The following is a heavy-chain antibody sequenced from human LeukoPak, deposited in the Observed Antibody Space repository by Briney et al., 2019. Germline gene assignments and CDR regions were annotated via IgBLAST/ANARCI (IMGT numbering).Heavy chain of an antibody. V-gene: IGHV3-30*02. J-gene: IGHJ6*03. Sequence: GGSLRLSCAASGFTFSSYGMHWVRQAPGKGLDWVAFIRYDGSNKYYADSVKGRFTISRDNSKNTLYLQMNSLRAEDTAVYYCAREGRYSGSFRLGSWDYYYYMDVWGKGTTVTVSS. CDR2: IRYDGSNK. D-gene: IGHD1-26*01. CDR1: GFTFSSYG. CDR3: AREGRYSGSFRLGSWDYYYYMDV.